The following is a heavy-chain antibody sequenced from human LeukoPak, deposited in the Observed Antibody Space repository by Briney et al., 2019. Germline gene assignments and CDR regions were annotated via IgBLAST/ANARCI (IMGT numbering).Heavy chain of an antibody. CDR1: GFTFSSYG. D-gene: IGHD6-6*01. CDR3: AKERGGIAARPGGPGDFDY. Sequence: GGSLRLSCAASGFTFSSYGMHWVRQAPGKGLEWVAFIRYDGSNKYYADSVKGRFTISRDNSKNTLYLQMNSLRAEDTAVYYCAKERGGIAARPGGPGDFDYWGQGTLVTVSS. J-gene: IGHJ4*02. CDR2: IRYDGSNK. V-gene: IGHV3-30*02.